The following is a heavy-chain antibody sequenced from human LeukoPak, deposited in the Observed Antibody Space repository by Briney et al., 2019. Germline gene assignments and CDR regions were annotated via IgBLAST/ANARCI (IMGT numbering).Heavy chain of an antibody. CDR2: ISYDGSNK. D-gene: IGHD3-9*01. CDR1: GFTCSSYG. Sequence: GGSLRRSCAASGFTCSSYGMHWVGQAPGKGLEWLAGISYDGSNKYYADSVKGRFTISRDNSKNTLYPQINSLRGEYTAVYSCAKEWGHYDILTGYLHWGQGTLDTVPP. J-gene: IGHJ4*02. CDR3: AKEWGHYDILTGYLH. V-gene: IGHV3-30*18.